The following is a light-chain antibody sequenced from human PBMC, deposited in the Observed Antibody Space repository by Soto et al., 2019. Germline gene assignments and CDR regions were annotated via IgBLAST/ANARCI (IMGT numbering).Light chain of an antibody. CDR2: GAS. CDR1: QSVSSY. J-gene: IGKJ1*01. V-gene: IGKV3-15*01. Sequence: IRVSQSVAALSLYTGERTTLSCRASQSVSSYLAWYQQTPGQAPRLLIYGASTRATGIPVRFSGSASGTEFTLTISSLQSEDFTIYYCQQSAKWPLTFAQGTKVDIK. CDR3: QQSAKWPLT.